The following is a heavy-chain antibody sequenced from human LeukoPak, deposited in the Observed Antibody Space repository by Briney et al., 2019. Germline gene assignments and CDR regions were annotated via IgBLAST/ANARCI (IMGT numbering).Heavy chain of an antibody. J-gene: IGHJ4*02. V-gene: IGHV3-33*01. D-gene: IGHD2-2*01. CDR1: GVSFSSYG. Sequence: GRSLRLSCAASGVSFSSYGMHWVRQAPGKGLEWVAVIWYDGSNKYYADSVKGRFTISRDNSKNTLYLQMNRLRAEDTAVYYCARGSKRVVVVPADWGQGTLVTVSS. CDR3: ARGSKRVVVVPAD. CDR2: IWYDGSNK.